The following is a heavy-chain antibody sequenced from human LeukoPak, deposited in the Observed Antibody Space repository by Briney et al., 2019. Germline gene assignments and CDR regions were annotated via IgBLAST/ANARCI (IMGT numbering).Heavy chain of an antibody. CDR3: ARGYGSGSRLDY. CDR1: GYTFTNYG. Sequence: ASVKVSCEASGYTFTNYGISWVREAPGQGLEWMGWISAYNGNTNYAQKLQGRVTMTTDTSTSTAYMELRSLRSDDTAVYYCARGYGSGSRLDYWGQGTLVTVSS. CDR2: ISAYNGNT. V-gene: IGHV1-18*01. D-gene: IGHD1-26*01. J-gene: IGHJ4*02.